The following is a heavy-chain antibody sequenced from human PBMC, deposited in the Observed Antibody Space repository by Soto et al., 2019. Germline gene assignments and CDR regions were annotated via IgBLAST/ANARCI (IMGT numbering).Heavy chain of an antibody. CDR3: ARHHSPMTSDNWFGP. J-gene: IGHJ5*02. D-gene: IGHD3-22*01. Sequence: QVHLVQSGVEVKTPGASVKVSCQASGYTSFTYDISWVRQAPGQGLEWMGWISTYSGDTKYAQKFQGRVTMTTDTSTTTTYMELRSLRSDHTAVYYCARHHSPMTSDNWFGPLGQGTLVTGSS. V-gene: IGHV1-18*01. CDR1: GYTSFTYD. CDR2: ISTYSGDT.